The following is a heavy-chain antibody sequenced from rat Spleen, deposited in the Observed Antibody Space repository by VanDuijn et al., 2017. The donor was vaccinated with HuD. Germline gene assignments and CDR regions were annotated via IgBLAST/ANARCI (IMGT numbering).Heavy chain of an antibody. CDR1: GFSLTSYH. V-gene: IGHV2-43*01. CDR2: IWTGGST. J-gene: IGHJ2*01. Sequence: QVQLKESGPGLVQPSQTLSLTCTVSGFSLTSYHVSWVRQPPGKGLEWMGVIWTGGSTAYNSALKSRLSISRDTSKSQVFLKMSSLKTEDTATYYCARDLTTVVTGYWGQGVMVTVSS. D-gene: IGHD1-1*01. CDR3: ARDLTTVVTGY.